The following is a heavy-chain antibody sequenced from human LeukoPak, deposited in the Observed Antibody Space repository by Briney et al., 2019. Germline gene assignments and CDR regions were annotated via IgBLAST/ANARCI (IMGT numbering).Heavy chain of an antibody. J-gene: IGHJ6*02. Sequence: GASVKVSCKASGYTFTSYGISWVRQAPGQGLEWMGWISAYNGNTNYAQKLQGRVTMTTDTSTSTAYMELRSLRSDDTAVYYCARGGGSSWHYAYYYYYGMDVWGQGTTVTVSS. D-gene: IGHD6-13*01. V-gene: IGHV1-18*01. CDR1: GYTFTSYG. CDR3: ARGGGSSWHYAYYYYYGMDV. CDR2: ISAYNGNT.